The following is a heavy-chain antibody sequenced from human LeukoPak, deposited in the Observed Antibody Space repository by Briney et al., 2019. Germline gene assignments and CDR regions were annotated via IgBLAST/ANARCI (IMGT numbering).Heavy chain of an antibody. J-gene: IGHJ6*02. V-gene: IGHV4-39*07. Sequence: SETLSLTCTVSGGTISSSSYYWGWIRQPPGKGLEWIGSIYYAGSSYYIPSLKSRVSISVDTSNNQFSLKVNSVTAADTAVYYCARDAGHQLSRRNYYAMDVWGQGTTVTVSS. D-gene: IGHD2-2*01. CDR2: IYYAGSS. CDR3: ARDAGHQLSRRNYYAMDV. CDR1: GGTISSSSYY.